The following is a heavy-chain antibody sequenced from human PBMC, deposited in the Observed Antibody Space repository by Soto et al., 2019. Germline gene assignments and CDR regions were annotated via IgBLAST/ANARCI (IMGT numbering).Heavy chain of an antibody. CDR1: GFTFRNYA. CDR2: ISSSGDNT. D-gene: IGHD6-25*01. CDR3: AKFKGGVNDGLDI. V-gene: IGHV3-23*01. Sequence: GGSLRLSCAASGFTFRNYAMTWVRQAPGKGLEWVSGISSSGDNTYYPSSVRGRFTFSRDNSKDTLFLQMSSLRAEDTATYYCAKFKGGVNDGLDIWGQGTMVTVSS. J-gene: IGHJ3*02.